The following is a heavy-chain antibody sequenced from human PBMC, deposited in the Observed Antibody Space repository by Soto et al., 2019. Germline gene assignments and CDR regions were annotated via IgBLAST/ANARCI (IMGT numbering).Heavy chain of an antibody. D-gene: IGHD3-22*01. CDR3: ARELDSSGYYDWFDP. J-gene: IGHJ5*02. CDR1: GYTFTSYG. CDR2: ISAYNGNT. Sequence: VASVKVSCKASGYTFTSYGISWVRQAPGQGLEWMGWISAYNGNTNYAQKLQGRVTMTTDTSTSTAYMELRSLRSDDTAVYYCARELDSSGYYDWFDPWGQGTLVTVSS. V-gene: IGHV1-18*01.